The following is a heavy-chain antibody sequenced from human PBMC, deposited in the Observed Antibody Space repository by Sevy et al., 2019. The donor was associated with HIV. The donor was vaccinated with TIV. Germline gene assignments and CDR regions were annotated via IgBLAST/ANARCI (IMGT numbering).Heavy chain of an antibody. CDR3: ARAPPVRSGDDSLNWFDP. J-gene: IGHJ5*02. CDR1: GGSISAYH. D-gene: IGHD5-12*01. CDR2: IHYTGTT. Sequence: SETLSLTCTVSGGSISAYHWSWIRQPPGKGLEYIEYIHYTGTTNYNPALKSRVTISVDTSKNQFSLKLSSVTAADTALYYCARAPPVRSGDDSLNWFDPWGQGTLVTVSS. V-gene: IGHV4-59*01.